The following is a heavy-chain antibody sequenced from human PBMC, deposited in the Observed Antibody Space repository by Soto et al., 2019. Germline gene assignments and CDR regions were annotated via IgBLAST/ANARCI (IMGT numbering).Heavy chain of an antibody. CDR3: ARGAVVSPFDY. CDR1: GGSISSGGYS. D-gene: IGHD2-15*01. V-gene: IGHV4-30-2*01. Sequence: QLQLQESGSGLVKPSQTLSLTCAVSGGSISSGGYSWSWIRQPPGKGLEWIGYIYHSGSTYYTPSLNSRVTISVDRSTNQFSLKMSSVTAADTAVYYCARGAVVSPFDYWGQGTLVTVSS. J-gene: IGHJ4*02. CDR2: IYHSGST.